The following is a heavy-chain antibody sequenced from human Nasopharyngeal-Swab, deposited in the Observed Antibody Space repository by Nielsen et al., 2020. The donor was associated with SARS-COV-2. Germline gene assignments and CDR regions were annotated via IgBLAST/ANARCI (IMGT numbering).Heavy chain of an antibody. V-gene: IGHV3-21*01. J-gene: IGHJ6*02. D-gene: IGHD3-3*01. CDR3: ARDGLDYDFWSAYFMDV. Sequence: GESLKNSCAASGFTFNNYIFNWVRQAPGKGLERVSSTSSSSSYIYYADSVKLRFTISRDNAKNSLYLQMNSLRAEDTAVYYCARDGLDYDFWSAYFMDVWGQGTTVTVSS. CDR2: TSSSSSYI. CDR1: GFTFNNYI.